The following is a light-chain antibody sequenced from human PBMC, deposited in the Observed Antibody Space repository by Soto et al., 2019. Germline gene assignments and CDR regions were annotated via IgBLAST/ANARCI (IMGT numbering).Light chain of an antibody. V-gene: IGKV3-15*01. CDR3: QQYNNWPSRT. J-gene: IGKJ1*01. CDR1: QSISFN. CDR2: IAS. Sequence: EIVMTQSPAALSVSPGERVTLSCRASQSISFNLAWYQQKPGQAPRLLIYIASTRAAGIPARFSGSGSWTEFTLTISSLQSEDSAIYYCQQYNNWPSRTFGQGTKVEV.